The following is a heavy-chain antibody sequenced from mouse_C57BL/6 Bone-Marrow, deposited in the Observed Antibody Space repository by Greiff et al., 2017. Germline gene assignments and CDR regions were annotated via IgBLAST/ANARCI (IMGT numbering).Heavy chain of an antibody. CDR2: IHPNSGST. J-gene: IGHJ1*03. V-gene: IGHV1-64*01. Sequence: QVQLKQPGAELVKPGASVKLSCKASGYTFTSYWMHWVKQRPGQGLEWIGMIHPNSGSTNYNEKFKSKATLTVDKSSSTAYMQLSSLTSEDSAVYDGASAYYYGSSIDVWDRGTTVTVTS. CDR1: GYTFTSYW. D-gene: IGHD1-1*01. CDR3: ASAYYYGSSIDV.